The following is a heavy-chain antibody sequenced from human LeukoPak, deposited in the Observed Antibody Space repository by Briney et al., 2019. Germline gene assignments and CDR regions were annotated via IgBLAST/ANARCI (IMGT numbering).Heavy chain of an antibody. CDR2: ISAYNGNT. Sequence: ASVKVSCKASGYTFTSYGISWVRQAPGQGLEWMGWISAYNGNTNYAQKFQGWVTMTRDTSISTAYMELSRLRSDDTAVYYCARDRNIVATEFDYWGQGTLVTVSS. J-gene: IGHJ4*02. V-gene: IGHV1-18*04. CDR3: ARDRNIVATEFDY. CDR1: GYTFTSYG. D-gene: IGHD5-12*01.